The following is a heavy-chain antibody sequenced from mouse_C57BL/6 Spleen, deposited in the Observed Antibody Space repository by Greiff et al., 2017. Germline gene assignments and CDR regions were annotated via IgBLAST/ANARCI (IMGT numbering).Heavy chain of an antibody. D-gene: IGHD2-14*01. J-gene: IGHJ1*03. V-gene: IGHV1-55*01. CDR1: GYTFTSSW. Sequence: QVQLQQPGAELVKPGASVKMSCKASGYTFTSSWITWVKQRPGQGLEWIEDINPGSSSTNYNETFKSKATLTVDTSSSTDYMQLTSLTSEESAVYYCARGVDNGYQEYFDVWGTGTTVTVSS. CDR3: ARGVDNGYQEYFDV. CDR2: INPGSSST.